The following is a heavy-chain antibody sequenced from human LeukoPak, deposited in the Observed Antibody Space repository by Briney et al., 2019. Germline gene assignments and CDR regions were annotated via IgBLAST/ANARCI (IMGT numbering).Heavy chain of an antibody. CDR1: GFTFGTYG. Sequence: GGSLRLSRAASGFTFGTYGMNWVRQAPGKGLEWVSAINDDAKNTFYADSVKGRFTISRDNSKKTLYLQMSSLTVEDTAIYYCAKRVPYGSSAVYFDSWGQGTLVTVSS. CDR2: INDDAKNT. CDR3: AKRVPYGSSAVYFDS. V-gene: IGHV3-23*01. J-gene: IGHJ4*02. D-gene: IGHD6-6*01.